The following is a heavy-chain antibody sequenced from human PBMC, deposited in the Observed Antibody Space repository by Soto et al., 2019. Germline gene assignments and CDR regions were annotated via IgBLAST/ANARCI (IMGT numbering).Heavy chain of an antibody. D-gene: IGHD6-19*01. J-gene: IGHJ6*02. CDR1: GYTFTNYG. V-gene: IGHV1-18*01. Sequence: ASVKVSCKASGYTFTNYGISWVRQAPGQGLEWMGWISTYNGHTTSAQKLQGRVTMTTDTSTNTAYMELRSLRSDDTAVYYCARVKSSGWGPYYYGMDVWGQGTTVTVSS. CDR2: ISTYNGHT. CDR3: ARVKSSGWGPYYYGMDV.